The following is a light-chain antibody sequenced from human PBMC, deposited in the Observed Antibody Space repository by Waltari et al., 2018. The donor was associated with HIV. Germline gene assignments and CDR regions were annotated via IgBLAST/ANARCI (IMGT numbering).Light chain of an antibody. CDR3: SSYTITNTWV. V-gene: IGLV2-14*03. CDR2: DVA. Sequence: QSALAQPASVSGSPGQSITISCAGSSSDIGAFHYVSWYRHHPGEAPKLIIYDVAKRPSGVSDRFSASKAGEAASLTISGLQAEDEALYYCSSYTITNTWVFGGGTTLTVL. CDR1: SSDIGAFHY. J-gene: IGLJ3*02.